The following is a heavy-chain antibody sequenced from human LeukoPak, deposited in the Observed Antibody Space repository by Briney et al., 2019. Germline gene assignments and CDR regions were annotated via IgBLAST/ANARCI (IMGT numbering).Heavy chain of an antibody. CDR1: GVTFNFYG. CDR3: AKGFRAEDD. CDR2: ISASGDNT. Sequence: GGSLRLSCADSGVTFNFYGMSWVRQPPGKGLEWVSVISASGDNTHNVDSVKGRFTISRDNSKNTLYLQMNSLRAEDTAIYYCAKGFRAEDDWGQGTLVTVSS. D-gene: IGHD6-13*01. J-gene: IGHJ4*02. V-gene: IGHV3-23*01.